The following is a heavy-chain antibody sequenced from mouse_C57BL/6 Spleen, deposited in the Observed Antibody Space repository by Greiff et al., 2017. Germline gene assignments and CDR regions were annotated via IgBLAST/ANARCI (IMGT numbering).Heavy chain of an antibody. CDR2: ISYDGSN. J-gene: IGHJ3*01. CDR1: GYSITSGYY. D-gene: IGHD3-2*02. CDR3: ARDRNGQLRPPFAY. Sequence: EVHLVESGPGLVKPSQSLSLTCSVTGYSITSGYYWNWIRQFPGNKLEWMGYISYDGSNNYNPSLKNRISITRDTSKNQFFLKLNSVTTEDTATYYCARDRNGQLRPPFAYWGQGTLVTVSA. V-gene: IGHV3-6*01.